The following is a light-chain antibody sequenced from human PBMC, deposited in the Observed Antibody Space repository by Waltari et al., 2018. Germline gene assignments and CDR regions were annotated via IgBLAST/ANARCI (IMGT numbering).Light chain of an antibody. CDR3: GSRDSSGNDV. CDR2: VRN. Sequence: SSELTQDPAVSVALGQTVTITCHGDSLRTYFASWYQQKPGQAPLLVMHVRNNRSAGCPDQFSGSASGTTASRTISGAQADNEADYYCGSRDSSGNDVFGPGTRVTVL. CDR1: SLRTYF. V-gene: IGLV3-19*01. J-gene: IGLJ1*01.